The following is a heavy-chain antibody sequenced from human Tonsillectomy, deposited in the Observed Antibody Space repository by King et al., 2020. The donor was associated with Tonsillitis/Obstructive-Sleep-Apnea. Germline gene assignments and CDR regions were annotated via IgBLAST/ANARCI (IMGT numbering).Heavy chain of an antibody. CDR3: ARGPSSGPDY. CDR1: GFTFSSYG. V-gene: IGHV3-33*01. CDR2: IWYDGSNK. J-gene: IGHJ4*02. D-gene: IGHD6-19*01. Sequence: VQLVESGGGVVQPGRSLRLSCAASGFTFSSYGMHWVRQAPGKGLEWVVVIWYDGSNKYYADSVKGRFTISRDNSKNTLYLQMNSLRAEDTAVYYCARGPSSGPDYWGQGTLVTVSS.